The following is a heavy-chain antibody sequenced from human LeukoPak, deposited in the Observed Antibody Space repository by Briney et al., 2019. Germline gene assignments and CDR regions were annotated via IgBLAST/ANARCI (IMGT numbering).Heavy chain of an antibody. Sequence: GGSLRLSCAASGFTFSSYSMNWVRQAPGKGLEWISYMSSSGATIFYAESVRGRYTISRDSGKNSLSLQMNSLRDEDTAVYFCARAANSGSFRGYIDFWGQGTLVTVSS. CDR3: ARAANSGSFRGYIDF. CDR1: GFTFSSYS. V-gene: IGHV3-48*02. D-gene: IGHD1-26*01. J-gene: IGHJ4*02. CDR2: MSSSGATI.